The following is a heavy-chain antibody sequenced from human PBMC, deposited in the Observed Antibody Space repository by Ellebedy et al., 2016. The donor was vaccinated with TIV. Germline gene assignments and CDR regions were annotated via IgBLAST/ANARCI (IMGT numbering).Heavy chain of an antibody. CDR2: INLGIGDT. Sequence: AASVKVSCKTSGYIFTTYAMHWARQAPGQSLEWMGWINLGIGDTKYSQNFQGRLTITSDASASTVYMELSSLRSGDTAVYFCARGYSYEFDYWGQGTLVTVSS. V-gene: IGHV1-3*01. D-gene: IGHD5-18*01. J-gene: IGHJ4*02. CDR3: ARGYSYEFDY. CDR1: GYIFTTYA.